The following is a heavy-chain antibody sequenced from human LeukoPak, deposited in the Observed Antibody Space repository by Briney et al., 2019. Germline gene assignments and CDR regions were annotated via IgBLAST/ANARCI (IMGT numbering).Heavy chain of an antibody. J-gene: IGHJ3*02. CDR1: GGSISSYY. V-gene: IGHV4-59*01. Sequence: SETLSLTCTVSGGSISSYYWSWIRQTPGKGLEWIGDIYYSGSTNYNPSLKSRVTISVDTSKNQFSLKLSSVTAADTAVYYCARESSRNAFDIWGQGTMVTVSS. CDR3: ARESSRNAFDI. CDR2: IYYSGST.